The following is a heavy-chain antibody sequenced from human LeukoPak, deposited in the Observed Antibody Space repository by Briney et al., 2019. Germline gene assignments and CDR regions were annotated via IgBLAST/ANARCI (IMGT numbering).Heavy chain of an antibody. CDR3: ARDLRDGYNYGLGDY. D-gene: IGHD5-24*01. CDR2: VYPTGST. J-gene: IGHJ4*02. CDR1: GDSINTHY. V-gene: IGHV4-4*07. Sequence: SETLSLTCNVSGDSINTHYWSWIRQPAGKGLEWIGRVYPTGSTNYNPSLKSRVTMSVDASKNQFSLKLSSVTAADTAVYYCARDLRDGYNYGLGDYWGQGTLVTVSS.